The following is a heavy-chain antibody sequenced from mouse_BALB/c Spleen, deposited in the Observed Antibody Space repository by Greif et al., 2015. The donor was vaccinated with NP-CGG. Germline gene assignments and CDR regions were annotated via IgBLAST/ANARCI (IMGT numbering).Heavy chain of an antibody. V-gene: IGHV2-2*02. CDR1: GFSLTSYG. CDR3: ARGTRGYFDV. Sequence: VQLQQSGPGLVQPSQSLSITCTVSGFSLTSYGVHWVRQSPGKGLEWLGVIWSGGSTDYNAAFISRLSISKDNSKSQVFFKMNSLQANDTAIYYCARGTRGYFDVWGAGTTVTVSS. CDR2: IWSGGST. J-gene: IGHJ1*01. D-gene: IGHD3-3*01.